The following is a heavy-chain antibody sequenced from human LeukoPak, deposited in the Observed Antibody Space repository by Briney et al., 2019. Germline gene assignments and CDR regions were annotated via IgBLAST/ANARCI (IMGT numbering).Heavy chain of an antibody. J-gene: IGHJ6*02. CDR3: ARDPDGMDV. CDR1: GGSISSSSYY. V-gene: IGHV4-39*07. CDR2: IYYSGTT. Sequence: SETLSLTCIVSGGSISSSSYYWGWIRQPPGKGLEWIGSIYYSGTTYYNPSLKSRVTISVDTSKNQFSLKLSSVTAADTAVYYCARDPDGMDVWGQGTTVTVSS.